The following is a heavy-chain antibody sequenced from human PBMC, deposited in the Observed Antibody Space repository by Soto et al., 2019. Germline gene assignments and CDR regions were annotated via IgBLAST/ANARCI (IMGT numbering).Heavy chain of an antibody. Sequence: EAQLVESGGGLVQPGGSWKLSCEASGFIFSGSVMHWVRQASGKGLEWVGRIRMKVDSYATTYAASVKGRFTISRDDSKNTAYLQMNSLKTEDTAVYYCTRQGIGTSWFDPWGQGTLVIVSS. CDR2: IRMKVDSYAT. CDR1: GFIFSGSV. J-gene: IGHJ5*02. V-gene: IGHV3-73*01. CDR3: TRQGIGTSWFDP. D-gene: IGHD1-1*01.